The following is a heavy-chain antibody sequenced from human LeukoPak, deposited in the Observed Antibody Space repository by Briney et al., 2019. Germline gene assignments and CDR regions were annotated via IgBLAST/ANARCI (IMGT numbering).Heavy chain of an antibody. CDR1: GDSVSSNSAA. CDR2: TYYRSKWYN. D-gene: IGHD3-22*01. J-gene: IGHJ6*03. Sequence: SQTLSLTCAISGDSVSSNSAAWNWIRQSPSRGLEWLGRTYYRSKWYNDYAVSVKSRITINPDTSKNQFSLQLNSVTPEDTAVYYCARVEPDSSGYGLYYYMDIWGKGTTVTISS. V-gene: IGHV6-1*01. CDR3: ARVEPDSSGYGLYYYMDI.